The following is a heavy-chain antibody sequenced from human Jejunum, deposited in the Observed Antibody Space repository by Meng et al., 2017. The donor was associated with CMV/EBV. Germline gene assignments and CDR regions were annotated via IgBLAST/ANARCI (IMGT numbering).Heavy chain of an antibody. J-gene: IGHJ4*02. CDR1: GDSLSNSRHF. CDR3: ARVPPSGNYRFDY. CDR2: IDYTGTT. Sequence: LTLQEAGPGLVKPSGPLSLTCTVSGDSLSNSRHFWGWIRQPPGKGLEWIANIDYTGTTYYNPSLKSRVTISRDTSKNQFSLKLNSVTAADTAVYYCARVPPSGNYRFDYWGQGTLVTVSS. D-gene: IGHD6-19*01. V-gene: IGHV4-39*07.